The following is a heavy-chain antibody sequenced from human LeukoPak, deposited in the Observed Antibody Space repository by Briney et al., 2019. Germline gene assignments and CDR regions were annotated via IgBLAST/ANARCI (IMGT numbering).Heavy chain of an antibody. CDR2: ITTSGSYI. Sequence: GGSLRLSCAASGFTFTDYYIGWIRQAPGKGREWVSYITTSGSYIYYADSVKGRFTMSRDNDKKSLYLQMNSLRAEDKAVYYCARAKYDSSGYYYSGFDIWGQGTMVTVSS. D-gene: IGHD3-22*01. J-gene: IGHJ3*02. CDR1: GFTFTDYY. V-gene: IGHV3-11*04. CDR3: ARAKYDSSGYYYSGFDI.